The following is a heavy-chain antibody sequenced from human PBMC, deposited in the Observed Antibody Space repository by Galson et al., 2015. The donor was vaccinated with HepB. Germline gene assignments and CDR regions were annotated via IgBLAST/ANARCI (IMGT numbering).Heavy chain of an antibody. CDR2: ISNSGGTT. D-gene: IGHD2-2*01. V-gene: IGHV3-23*01. J-gene: IGHJ4*02. Sequence: SLRLSCAASGFTFSSFSMSWVRQAPGKGLEWVSVISNSGGTTVYADSVKGRFTISRDNSKNTLYLQMDSLRAEDTAVYYCVKSREYPLTRSLDYWGQGTLVTVSS. CDR1: GFTFSSFS. CDR3: VKSREYPLTRSLDY.